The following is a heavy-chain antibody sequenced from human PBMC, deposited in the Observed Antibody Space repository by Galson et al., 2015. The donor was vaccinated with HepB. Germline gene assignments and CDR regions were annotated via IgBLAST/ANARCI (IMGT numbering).Heavy chain of an antibody. CDR1: GFTFSSYG. CDR2: IWYDGSNR. Sequence: SLRLSCAASGFTFSSYGMHWVRQAPGRGLEWVAAIWYDGSNRYYADSVKGRFTISRDNSENTLYLQMNSLRAEDTAVYYCAIQILYYYNTGKSSLDYWGQGTLVTVSS. CDR3: AIQILYYYNTGKSSLDY. J-gene: IGHJ4*02. D-gene: IGHD3-10*01. V-gene: IGHV3-33*01.